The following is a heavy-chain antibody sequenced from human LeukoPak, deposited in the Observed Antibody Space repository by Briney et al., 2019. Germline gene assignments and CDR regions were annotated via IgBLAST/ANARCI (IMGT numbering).Heavy chain of an antibody. CDR1: GGTFSSYA. CDR2: IIPIFGTA. V-gene: IGHV1-69*01. Sequence: SVKVSCKASGGTFSSYAISWVRQAPGQGLEWMGGIIPIFGTANYAQKFQGRVTITADESTSTAYMELSSLRSEDTAVYYCAVGAVDTAMFDYWGQGTLVTVSS. D-gene: IGHD5-18*01. J-gene: IGHJ4*02. CDR3: AVGAVDTAMFDY.